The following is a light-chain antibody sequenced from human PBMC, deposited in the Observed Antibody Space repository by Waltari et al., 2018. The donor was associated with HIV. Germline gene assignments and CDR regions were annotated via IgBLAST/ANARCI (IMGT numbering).Light chain of an antibody. Sequence: DTVMTQSPDSLAVSLGERASIHCTSSQSLLYSSNHKNYLAWYQQKPGQVPKLLIDGASTRESVVPDRFSGSGSGTDFTLTISNLQAEDVAVYFCQQYFSPPYTFGQGTKLEIK. J-gene: IGKJ2*01. CDR3: QQYFSPPYT. V-gene: IGKV4-1*01. CDR2: GAS. CDR1: QSLLYSSNHKNY.